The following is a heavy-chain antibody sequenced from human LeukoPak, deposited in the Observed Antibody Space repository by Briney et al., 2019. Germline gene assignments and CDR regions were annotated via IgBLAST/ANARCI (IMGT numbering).Heavy chain of an antibody. D-gene: IGHD3-10*01. CDR3: ARHYGP. Sequence: SETLSLTCSVSGGSISDSNYYWGWIRQPPGRGLEWIANIYYSGSAYYSPSLKSRVTVSVDTSKNQFSLKLNSVTAADTAVYYCARHYGPWGQGTLVTVSS. CDR2: IYYSGSA. V-gene: IGHV4-39*01. CDR1: GGSISDSNYY. J-gene: IGHJ5*02.